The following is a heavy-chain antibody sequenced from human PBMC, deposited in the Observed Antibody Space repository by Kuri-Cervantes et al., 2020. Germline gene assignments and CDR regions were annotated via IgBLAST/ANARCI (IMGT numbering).Heavy chain of an antibody. D-gene: IGHD4-23*01. V-gene: IGHV1-69*05. J-gene: IGHJ4*02. CDR2: ISPMFSRT. CDR1: GGTFSSYA. CDR3: ARGAYAYQLRKTTVVIPHFDY. Sequence: SVKVSCKASGGTFSSYAISWVRQAPGQGLEWMGQISPMFSRTIYAQNFQGRVTITTDESASTAYMELSSLRSEDTAVYYCARGAYAYQLRKTTVVIPHFDYWGQGTLVTVSS.